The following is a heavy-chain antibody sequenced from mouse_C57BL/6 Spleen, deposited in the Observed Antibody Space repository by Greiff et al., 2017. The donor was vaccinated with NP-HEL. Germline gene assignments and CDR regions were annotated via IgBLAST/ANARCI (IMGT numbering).Heavy chain of an antibody. J-gene: IGHJ3*01. D-gene: IGHD1-3*01. Sequence: EVQLQQSGAELVRPGASVKLSCTASGFNIKDDYMHWVKQRPEQGLEWIGWIDPENGDTEYASKFQGKATITADTSSNTAYLQLSSLTSEDTAVYYCTTYHPYTFAYWGQGTLVTVSA. CDR2: IDPENGDT. CDR1: GFNIKDDY. CDR3: TTYHPYTFAY. V-gene: IGHV14-4*01.